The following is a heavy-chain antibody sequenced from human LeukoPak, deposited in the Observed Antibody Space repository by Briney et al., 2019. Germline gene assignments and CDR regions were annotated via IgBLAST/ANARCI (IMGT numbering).Heavy chain of an antibody. Sequence: GGSLRLSCATSGFTFSSYGMNWVRQAPGKGLEWLASIRSDNSDTYYADSVKGRFTISRDNSKNTLYLQMNNLRVEDTAVFYCVNGESFYGDYRFDYWGQGTLVTVSS. J-gene: IGHJ4*02. CDR2: IRSDNSDT. D-gene: IGHD4-17*01. CDR3: VNGESFYGDYRFDY. V-gene: IGHV3-30*02. CDR1: GFTFSSYG.